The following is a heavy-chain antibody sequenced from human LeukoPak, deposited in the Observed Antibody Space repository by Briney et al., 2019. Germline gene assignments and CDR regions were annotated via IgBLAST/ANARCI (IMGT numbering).Heavy chain of an antibody. CDR2: IKQDGKEE. CDR1: GFTLSSYW. V-gene: IGHV3-7*05. J-gene: IGHJ6*02. D-gene: IGHD6-6*01. Sequence: GSLRLSFSASGFTLSSYWLSWVPQGPRKGLEWGANIKQDGKEEVYGGSVGARFTIPRDNAENSLFLQMHTLRAEDTGVYYCARDPYSSTWSYGMDVWGQGTTVTVSS. CDR3: ARDPYSSTWSYGMDV.